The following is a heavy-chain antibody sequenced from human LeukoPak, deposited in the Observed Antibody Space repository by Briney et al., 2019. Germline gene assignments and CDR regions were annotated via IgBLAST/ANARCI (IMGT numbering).Heavy chain of an antibody. D-gene: IGHD2-8*01. Sequence: GGSLRLSCAASGFTLSSYGMNWVRQAPGKGLEWVGVIWYDGSNKYYADSVKGRFTISRDTSKNTLYLQMNSLRAEDTAVYYCARGEWVYAIPTSEDEYFQHWGQGTLVTVSS. V-gene: IGHV3-33*01. J-gene: IGHJ1*01. CDR1: GFTLSSYG. CDR3: ARGEWVYAIPTSEDEYFQH. CDR2: IWYDGSNK.